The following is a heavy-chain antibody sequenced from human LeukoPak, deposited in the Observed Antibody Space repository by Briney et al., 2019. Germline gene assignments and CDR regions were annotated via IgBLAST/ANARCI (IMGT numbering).Heavy chain of an antibody. CDR2: IKQDGSEK. CDR1: GFTFSSYW. CDR3: ARGNLAGGYYFYYMDV. Sequence: GGSLRLPCAASGFTFSSYWMSWVRQAPGKGLEWVANIKQDGSEKYYVDSVKGRFTISRDNAKNSLYLQMNSLRVEDTAVYYCARGNLAGGYYFYYMDVWGKGTTVTVSS. J-gene: IGHJ6*03. V-gene: IGHV3-7*01. D-gene: IGHD6-19*01.